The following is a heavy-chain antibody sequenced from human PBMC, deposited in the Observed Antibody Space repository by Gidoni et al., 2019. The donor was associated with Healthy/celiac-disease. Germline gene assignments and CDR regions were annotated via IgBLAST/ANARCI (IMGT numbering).Heavy chain of an antibody. J-gene: IGHJ6*02. Sequence: QVQLVQAGAAVRNPASSVKFSCTASGGPFSRHEISWVRQAPGQGLEWMGRIIPILGIANYAQKFQGRVTITADKSTSTAYMELSSLRSEDTAVYYCARTTTVTTPYYYYYGMDVWGQGTTVTVSS. CDR1: GGPFSRHE. D-gene: IGHD4-17*01. CDR2: IIPILGIA. V-gene: IGHV1-69*04. CDR3: ARTTTVTTPYYYYYGMDV.